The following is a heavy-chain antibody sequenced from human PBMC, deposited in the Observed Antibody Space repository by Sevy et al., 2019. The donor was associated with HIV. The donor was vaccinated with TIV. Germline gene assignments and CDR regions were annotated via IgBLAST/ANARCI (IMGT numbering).Heavy chain of an antibody. CDR2: FDPEDGET. J-gene: IGHJ4*02. CDR3: AVTKDYFDSSGSPFDY. Sequence: ASVKVSCKVSGYTLSEFSMHWVRQAPAKGLERMGSFDPEDGETIYAQNFQGRITMTEDTSTDTAYMELSSLRSEDTAVFYCAVTKDYFDSSGSPFDYWGQGTLVTVSS. CDR1: GYTLSEFS. D-gene: IGHD3-22*01. V-gene: IGHV1-24*01.